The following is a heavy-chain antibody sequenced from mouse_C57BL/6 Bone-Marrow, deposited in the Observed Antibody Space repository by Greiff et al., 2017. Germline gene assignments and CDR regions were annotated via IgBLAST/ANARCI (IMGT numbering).Heavy chain of an antibody. CDR1: GYTFTDYY. Sequence: QVQLQQSGPELVKPGASVKISCKASGYTFTDYYINWVKQRPGQGLEWIGWIFPGSGSTYYNEKFKGKATLTVDKSSSTAYMLLSSLTSEDSAVYFCARPYDYDVDPYAMDYWGQGTSVTVSS. CDR3: ARPYDYDVDPYAMDY. J-gene: IGHJ4*01. D-gene: IGHD2-4*01. CDR2: IFPGSGST. V-gene: IGHV1-75*01.